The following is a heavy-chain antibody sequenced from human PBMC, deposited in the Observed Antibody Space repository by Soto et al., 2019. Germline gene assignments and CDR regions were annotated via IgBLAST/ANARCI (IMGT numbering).Heavy chain of an antibody. CDR1: GFTFSSYS. J-gene: IGHJ4*02. CDR3: ASSYSYGTTYYYDSSGYFPDY. D-gene: IGHD3-22*01. CDR2: ISSSSSYI. Sequence: GGSLRLSCAASGFTFSSYSMNWVRQAPGKGLEWVSSISSSSSYIYYADSVKGRFTISRDNAKNSLYLQMNSLRAEDTAVYYCASSYSYGTTYYYDSSGYFPDYWGQGTLVTVSS. V-gene: IGHV3-21*01.